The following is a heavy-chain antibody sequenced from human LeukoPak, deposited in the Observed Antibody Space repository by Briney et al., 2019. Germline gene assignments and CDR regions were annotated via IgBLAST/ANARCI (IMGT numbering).Heavy chain of an antibody. Sequence: GASVKVSCKASGYTFTGYYMHWVRQAPGQGLEWMGWINPNSGGTNYAQKFQGRVTMTRDTSISTAYMELSRLRSDDTAVYYCARGPYYDSSGYYYAPNRFIGLEYFQHWGQGTLVTVSS. J-gene: IGHJ1*01. CDR3: ARGPYYDSSGYYYAPNRFIGLEYFQH. V-gene: IGHV1-2*02. CDR1: GYTFTGYY. D-gene: IGHD3-22*01. CDR2: INPNSGGT.